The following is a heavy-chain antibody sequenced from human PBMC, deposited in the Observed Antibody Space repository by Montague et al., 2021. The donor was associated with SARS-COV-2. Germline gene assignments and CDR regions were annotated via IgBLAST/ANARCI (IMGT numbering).Heavy chain of an antibody. CDR3: ARGVASSEGNWFDP. V-gene: IGHV4-59*01. CDR2: IYYTGST. J-gene: IGHJ5*02. D-gene: IGHD6-13*01. Sequence: SETLSLTCTVSGGSISSYYWSWIRQPAGRGLEWIGYIYYTGSTNYNPSLKSRVTISVDTSKNQFSLKLSSVTAADTAVYYCARGVASSEGNWFDPWGQGTLVTVSS. CDR1: GGSISSYY.